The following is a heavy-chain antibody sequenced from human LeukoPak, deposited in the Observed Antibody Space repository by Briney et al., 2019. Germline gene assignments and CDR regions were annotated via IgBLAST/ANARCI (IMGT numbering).Heavy chain of an antibody. V-gene: IGHV3-21*01. J-gene: IGHJ4*02. Sequence: NAGESLRLSCAASGFTFSSYSMNWVRQAPGKGLEWVSSISSSSSYIYYADSVKGRFTISRDNAKNSLYLQMNSLRAEDTAVYYCARDAAAAGDYWGQGTLVTVSS. CDR3: ARDAAAAGDY. CDR1: GFTFSSYS. CDR2: ISSSSSYI. D-gene: IGHD6-13*01.